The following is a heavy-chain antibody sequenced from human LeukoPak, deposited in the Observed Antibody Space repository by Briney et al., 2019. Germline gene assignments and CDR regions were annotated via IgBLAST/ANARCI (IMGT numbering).Heavy chain of an antibody. CDR2: SYYSGST. CDR1: GGSISSSSYY. J-gene: IGHJ4*02. Sequence: SETLSLTCTVSGGSISSSSYYWGWIRQPPGKGLEWIGSSYYSGSTYYNPSLQSRVHIGVDTSKNQYSLKLSSVTTADTAVYYCARHVDYYGSGKIRLNDDYWGQGTLVTVSS. V-gene: IGHV4-39*01. D-gene: IGHD3-10*01. CDR3: ARHVDYYGSGKIRLNDDY.